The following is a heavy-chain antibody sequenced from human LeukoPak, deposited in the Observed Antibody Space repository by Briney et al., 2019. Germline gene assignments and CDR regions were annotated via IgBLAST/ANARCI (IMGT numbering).Heavy chain of an antibody. V-gene: IGHV3-23*01. CDR1: GFTFSSYA. J-gene: IGHJ4*02. Sequence: QPGGSLRLSCAASGFTFSSYAMSWVRQAPGKGLEWVSAISGSGGSTYYADSVKGRFTISGDNSKNTLYLQMNSLRAEDTAVYYCANGPKTDTHYYDSSGYGDFDYWGQGTLVTVSS. CDR3: ANGPKTDTHYYDSSGYGDFDY. D-gene: IGHD3-22*01. CDR2: ISGSGGST.